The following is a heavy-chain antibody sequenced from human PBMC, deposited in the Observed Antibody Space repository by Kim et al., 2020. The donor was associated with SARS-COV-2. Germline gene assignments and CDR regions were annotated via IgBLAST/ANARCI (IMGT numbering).Heavy chain of an antibody. J-gene: IGHJ4*02. Sequence: DSVQGPFTSSRDNAKTSLYLQMNSVRAEDTAVYYCARDGGGGVGVDYWGQGTLVTVSS. CDR3: ARDGGGGVGVDY. V-gene: IGHV3-11*01. D-gene: IGHD3-16*01.